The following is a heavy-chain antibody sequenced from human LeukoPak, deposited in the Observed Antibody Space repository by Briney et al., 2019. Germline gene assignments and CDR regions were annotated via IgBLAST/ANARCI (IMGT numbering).Heavy chain of an antibody. CDR1: GGSISSSSYY. CDR3: ARRGSSSSVDC. Sequence: ASETLSLTCTVSGGSISSSSYYWGWIRQPPGKGLEWIGSIYYSGSTHYNPSLKSRVTISVDTSKNQFSLKLSSVTAADTAMYYCARRGSSSSVDCWGQGTLVTVSS. V-gene: IGHV4-39*01. J-gene: IGHJ4*02. CDR2: IYYSGST. D-gene: IGHD6-6*01.